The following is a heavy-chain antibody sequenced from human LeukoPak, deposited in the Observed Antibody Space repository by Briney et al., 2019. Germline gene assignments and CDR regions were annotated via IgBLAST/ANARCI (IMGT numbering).Heavy chain of an antibody. J-gene: IGHJ4*02. V-gene: IGHV1-69*05. D-gene: IGHD3-9*01. CDR1: GGTFSSYA. Sequence: SVKVSCKASGGTFSSYAISWVRQAPGQGLEWMGGIIPIFGTANYAQKFQGRVTITTDEATSTAYMELSSLRSDDTAMYYCARALRTNILTTDYWGQGTLVTVSS. CDR3: ARALRTNILTTDY. CDR2: IIPIFGTA.